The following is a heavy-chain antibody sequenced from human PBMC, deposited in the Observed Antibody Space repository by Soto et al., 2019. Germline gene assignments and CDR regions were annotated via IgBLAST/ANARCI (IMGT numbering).Heavy chain of an antibody. CDR1: GFTFDDYA. V-gene: IGHV3-9*01. D-gene: IGHD2-8*02. CDR2: ISWNSVAI. CDR3: AKATRLTDTGSD. J-gene: IGHJ4*02. Sequence: EVQLVESGGGLVQPGRSLRLSCAASGFTFDDYALHWVRQVPGKGLEWVSGISWNSVAIHYADSVKGRFTISRDNAKNSVYLQMSNLRGEDTALYYCAKATRLTDTGSDWGQGTLVTVSS.